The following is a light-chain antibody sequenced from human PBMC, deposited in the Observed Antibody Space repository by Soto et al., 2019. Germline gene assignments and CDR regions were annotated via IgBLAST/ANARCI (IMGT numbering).Light chain of an antibody. Sequence: EEVMTQSPATLSVSPGERATLSCGASQSVRSNVAWYQQKPGQPPRLLIYDASTRATGIPSRFSGSGSGTEFTLTISSLKSEDFAVYYCQQYDNWPRTFGQGTKVDIK. V-gene: IGKV3-15*01. CDR1: QSVRSN. CDR2: DAS. CDR3: QQYDNWPRT. J-gene: IGKJ1*01.